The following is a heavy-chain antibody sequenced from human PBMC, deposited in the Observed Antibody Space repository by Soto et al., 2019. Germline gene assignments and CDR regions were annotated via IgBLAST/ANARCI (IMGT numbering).Heavy chain of an antibody. Sequence: ASVKVSCKASGYTFTSYDINWVRQATGQGLEWMGWMNPNSGNTGYAQKFQGRVTMTRNTSISTAYMELSSLRSEDTAVYYCARAPTVTTWHDAFDIWAQGTMVTVSS. CDR2: MNPNSGNT. J-gene: IGHJ3*02. CDR3: ARAPTVTTWHDAFDI. V-gene: IGHV1-8*01. D-gene: IGHD4-17*01. CDR1: GYTFTSYD.